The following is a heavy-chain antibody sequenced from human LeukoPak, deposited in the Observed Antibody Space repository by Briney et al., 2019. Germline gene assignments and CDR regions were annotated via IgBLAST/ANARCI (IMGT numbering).Heavy chain of an antibody. J-gene: IGHJ6*03. CDR3: ARVNEQQSFYGEIRWNYYMDV. D-gene: IGHD6-13*01. Sequence: RSGGSLRLSCAASGFTFDNYGMSWVRQARGKGLEWVSGINWNGGSTGYADSVKGRFTISRDNAKNSLYLQMNSLRAEDTALYYCARVNEQQSFYGEIRWNYYMDVWGKGTTVTICS. V-gene: IGHV3-20*04. CDR2: INWNGGST. CDR1: GFTFDNYG.